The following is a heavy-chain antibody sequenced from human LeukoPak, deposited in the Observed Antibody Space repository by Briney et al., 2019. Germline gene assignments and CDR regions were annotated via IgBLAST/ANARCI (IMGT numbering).Heavy chain of an antibody. J-gene: IGHJ6*04. CDR2: IYYSGST. CDR3: ARRGDTYYYDSSLMDV. Sequence: PSETLSLTCTVSGGSISSSNYYWGWIRQPPGKGLEWIGSIYYSGSTYYNPSLKSRVTISVDTSKNQFSLNLNPVTAADTAVYYCARRGDTYYYDSSLMDVWGKGTTVTVSS. CDR1: GGSISSSNYY. D-gene: IGHD3-22*01. V-gene: IGHV4-39*01.